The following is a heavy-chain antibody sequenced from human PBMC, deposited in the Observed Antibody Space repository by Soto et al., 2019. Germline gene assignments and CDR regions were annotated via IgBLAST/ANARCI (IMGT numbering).Heavy chain of an antibody. CDR3: ARDHIQLGTTFDY. D-gene: IGHD5-18*01. Sequence: QVQLVESGGGVVQPGRSLRLSCAASGFTFSSYAMHWVRQAPGKGLEWVAVISYDGSNKYYADSVKGRFTISRDNSKNTLYLQMNSLRAEDTAVYYCARDHIQLGTTFDYWGQGTLVTVSS. J-gene: IGHJ4*02. V-gene: IGHV3-30-3*01. CDR1: GFTFSSYA. CDR2: ISYDGSNK.